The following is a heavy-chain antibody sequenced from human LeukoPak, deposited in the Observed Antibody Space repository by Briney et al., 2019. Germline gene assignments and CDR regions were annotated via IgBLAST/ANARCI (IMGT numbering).Heavy chain of an antibody. V-gene: IGHV4-59*11. Sequence: SETLSLTCSVSGDTISSHYWSWIRQSPGEGLEWIGYVSYSGTTNYNPSLKSRVTISVDTAKNQFSLKLTSVIAADTAVYYCARDLQRHDAFDIWGQGTMVTVSS. CDR3: ARDLQRHDAFDI. CDR2: VSYSGTT. CDR1: GDTISSHY. J-gene: IGHJ3*02.